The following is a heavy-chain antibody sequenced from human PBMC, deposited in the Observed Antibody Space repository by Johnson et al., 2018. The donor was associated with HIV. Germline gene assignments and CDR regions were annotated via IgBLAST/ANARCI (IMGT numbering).Heavy chain of an antibody. Sequence: VQLVESGGGLVQPGGSLRISCAASGFTFSSYAMSWVRQAPGKGLEWVAVISYDGSNKYYVDSVKGRFTISRDNSKNTLYLQMNSLRAEDTAVYCCAKGGQWELLAAFDIWGQGTMVTVSA. V-gene: IGHV3-30*18. CDR2: ISYDGSNK. J-gene: IGHJ3*02. CDR1: GFTFSSYA. CDR3: AKGGQWELLAAFDI. D-gene: IGHD1-26*01.